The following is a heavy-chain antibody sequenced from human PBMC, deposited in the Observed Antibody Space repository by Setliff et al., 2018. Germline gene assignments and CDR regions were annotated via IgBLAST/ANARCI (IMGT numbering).Heavy chain of an antibody. D-gene: IGHD1-26*01. V-gene: IGHV3-7*01. CDR3: TSEYHSGG. J-gene: IGHJ4*02. Sequence: GESLKISCAASGFTFSSYWMSWVRQAPGKGLEWVANIKQDGSEKYYVDSVKGRFTISRDNTKKSLYLQMNSLRVDDTAVYFCTSEYHSGGWGQGTLVTVSS. CDR1: GFTFSSYW. CDR2: IKQDGSEK.